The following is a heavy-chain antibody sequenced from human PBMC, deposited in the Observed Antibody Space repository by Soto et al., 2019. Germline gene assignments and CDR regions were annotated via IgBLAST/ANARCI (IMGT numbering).Heavy chain of an antibody. D-gene: IGHD2-21*02. V-gene: IGHV4-31*03. CDR3: ARGPPAYCGGDCYPSP. Sequence: SETLSLTCTVSGGSISSGTYYWSWIRQHPGKGLEWIGYIHYSGSTYYNPSLKSRVTTSVDTSKDQFSLKLSSVTAADTAVYYCARGPPAYCGGDCYPSPWGQGILVTVSS. CDR2: IHYSGST. CDR1: GGSISSGTYY. J-gene: IGHJ5*02.